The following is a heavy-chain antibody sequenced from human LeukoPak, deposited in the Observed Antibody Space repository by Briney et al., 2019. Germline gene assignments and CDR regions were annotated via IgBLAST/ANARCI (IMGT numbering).Heavy chain of an antibody. V-gene: IGHV5-51*01. J-gene: IGHJ3*02. CDR2: IYPGDSAT. CDR1: GYSFTSYW. D-gene: IGHD6-19*01. CDR3: SRPNSSGWYYRGAFDI. Sequence: GESLKISCKGSGYSFTSYWIGWVRQMPGKGLEWMGIIYPGDSATRYSPFFQGQVTISADTSISTAYLQWSSRKASDAYMYYSSRPNSSGWYYRGAFDIWGQGTMVTVSS.